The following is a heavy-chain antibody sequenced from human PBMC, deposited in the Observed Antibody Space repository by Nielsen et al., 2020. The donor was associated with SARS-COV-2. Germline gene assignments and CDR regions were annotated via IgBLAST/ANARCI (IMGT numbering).Heavy chain of an antibody. Sequence: GGSLRLSCAASGFTFDDYTMHWVRQAPGKGLEWVSLISWDGGTAYYGDSVKGRFTISRDNSKNSLYLQMNSLRSEDTALYYCATLQGYYGSGYYYYGMDVWGQGTTVTVSS. CDR3: ATLQGYYGSGYYYYGMDV. CDR2: ISWDGGTA. J-gene: IGHJ6*02. V-gene: IGHV3-43*01. D-gene: IGHD3-10*01. CDR1: GFTFDDYT.